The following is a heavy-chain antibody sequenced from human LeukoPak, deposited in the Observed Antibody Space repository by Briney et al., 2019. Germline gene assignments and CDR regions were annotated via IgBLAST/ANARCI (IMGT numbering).Heavy chain of an antibody. CDR2: IYYSGST. Sequence: PSETLSLTCTVSGGSISSSSYYWGWIRQPPGKGLEWIGSIYYSGSTYYNPSLKSRVTISVDTSKNQFSLKLSSVTAADTAVYYCARQRYDFWSGYYTDCYYYYYMDVWGKGTTVTVSS. D-gene: IGHD3-3*01. V-gene: IGHV4-39*01. J-gene: IGHJ6*03. CDR3: ARQRYDFWSGYYTDCYYYYYMDV. CDR1: GGSISSSSYY.